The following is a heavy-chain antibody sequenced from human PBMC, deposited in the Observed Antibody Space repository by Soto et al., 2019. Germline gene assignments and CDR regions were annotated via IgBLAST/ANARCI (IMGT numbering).Heavy chain of an antibody. CDR2: ISGSGGST. Sequence: GGSLRLSCAASGFTFSSYAMSWVRQAPGKGLEWVSAISGSGGSTYYADSVKGRFTISRDNSKNTLYLQMNSLRAEDTAAYYCVRGGAHIYVADYWGQGTLVTVSS. D-gene: IGHD3-16*01. V-gene: IGHV3-23*01. CDR1: GFTFSSYA. CDR3: VRGGAHIYVADY. J-gene: IGHJ4*02.